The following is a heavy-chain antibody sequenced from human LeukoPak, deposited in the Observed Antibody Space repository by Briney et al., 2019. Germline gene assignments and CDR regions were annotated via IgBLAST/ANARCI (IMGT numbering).Heavy chain of an antibody. Sequence: SVKVSCKASGGTFSSYAISWVRQAPGQGLEWMVRIIPILGIANYAQKFQGRVTITADKSTSTAYMELSSLRSEDTAVYYCARVQHDYDLDYYYYGMDVWGQGTTVTVSS. CDR2: IIPILGIA. CDR1: GGTFSSYA. D-gene: IGHD3-3*01. V-gene: IGHV1-69*04. CDR3: ARVQHDYDLDYYYYGMDV. J-gene: IGHJ6*02.